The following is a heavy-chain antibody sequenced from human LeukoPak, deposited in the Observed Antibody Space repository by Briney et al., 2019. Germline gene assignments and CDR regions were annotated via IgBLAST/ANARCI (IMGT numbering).Heavy chain of an antibody. CDR2: INTDGSST. Sequence: GGSLRLSCAASGFTFSSYAMHWVRQAPGKGLVWVSHINTDGSSTNYADSVKGRFTISRDNARNTLYLQMNSLRAEDTAVYYCAKVGRESSGYYYYYYYYMDVWGKGTTVTVSS. CDR1: GFTFSSYA. J-gene: IGHJ6*03. V-gene: IGHV3-74*01. D-gene: IGHD3-22*01. CDR3: AKVGRESSGYYYYYYYYMDV.